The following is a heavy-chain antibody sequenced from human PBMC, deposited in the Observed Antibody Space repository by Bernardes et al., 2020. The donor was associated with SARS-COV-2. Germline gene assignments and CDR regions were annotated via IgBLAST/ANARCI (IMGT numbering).Heavy chain of an antibody. J-gene: IGHJ4*02. V-gene: IGHV4-59*01. D-gene: IGHD3-10*01. Sequence: SETLSLTCSVSGGSISNYYWTWIRQPPGKGLEWIFYIYYNGNSKYNPSLKSRVTISVDTSKNQLSLKVTSGTAAGTAVYFCARGGENRLAYWGQGTLVTVSS. CDR2: IYYNGNS. CDR3: ARGGENRLAY. CDR1: GGSISNYY.